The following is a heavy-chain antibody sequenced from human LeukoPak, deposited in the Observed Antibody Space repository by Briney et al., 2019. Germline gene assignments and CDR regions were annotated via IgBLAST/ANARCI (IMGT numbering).Heavy chain of an antibody. D-gene: IGHD1-7*01. V-gene: IGHV3-48*03. CDR3: ARDKELELRNLKTYYFDY. J-gene: IGHJ4*02. Sequence: GGSLRLSCAASGFTFSSYEMNWVRQAPGKGLEWVSYISSSGSTIYYADSVKGRFTISRDNAKNSLYLQMNSLRAEDTAVYYCARDKELELRNLKTYYFDYWGQGTLVTVSS. CDR2: ISSSGSTI. CDR1: GFTFSSYE.